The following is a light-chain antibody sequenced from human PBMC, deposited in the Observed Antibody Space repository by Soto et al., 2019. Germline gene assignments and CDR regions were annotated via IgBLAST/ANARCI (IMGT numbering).Light chain of an antibody. CDR1: QSVGSC. Sequence: DIQMTQSPSTVSASVGDRVTITCRASQSVGSCVAWYQQKPGKAPKILIYAASSLHSGVPSRFSGGGSGTDFTLIINSLQPEDYATYYCQQDDSFPFTFGHGTRLEIK. CDR3: QQDDSFPFT. CDR2: AAS. V-gene: IGKV1-12*01. J-gene: IGKJ5*01.